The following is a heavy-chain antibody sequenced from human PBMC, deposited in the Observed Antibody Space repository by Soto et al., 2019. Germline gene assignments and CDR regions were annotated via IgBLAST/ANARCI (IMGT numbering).Heavy chain of an antibody. CDR3: ARSVAVPGAHIDY. D-gene: IGHD6-19*01. J-gene: IGHJ4*02. CDR2: VYYTGST. Sequence: QVQLQESGPGLGKPSETLSLTCSVSGGSIRGSYWSWIRQSPGRGLEWLGYVYYTGSTNYSPSLRSRVSISVDTSKNEFSLRLSSVTAADTAVYFCARSVAVPGAHIDYWGQGTQVTVSS. V-gene: IGHV4-59*01. CDR1: GGSIRGSY.